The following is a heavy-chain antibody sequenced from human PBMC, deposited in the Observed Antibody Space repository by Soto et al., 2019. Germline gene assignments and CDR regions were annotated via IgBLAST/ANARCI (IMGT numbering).Heavy chain of an antibody. CDR2: ISGSGGST. V-gene: IGHV3-23*01. J-gene: IGHJ4*02. D-gene: IGHD5-12*01. Sequence: GGSLRLSCAASGFTFSTYAMRWVRQSPGKGLEWVSGISGSGGSTYYADSVKGRFTISRDNSKNTLYLQMNSLRAEDTAVYYCAKPVVATQMYYFDCWGQGTLVTVSS. CDR3: AKPVVATQMYYFDC. CDR1: GFTFSTYA.